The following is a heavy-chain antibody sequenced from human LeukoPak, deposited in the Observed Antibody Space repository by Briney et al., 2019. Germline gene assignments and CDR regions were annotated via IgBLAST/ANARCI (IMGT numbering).Heavy chain of an antibody. CDR3: ARDGDCSSDSCYFDH. Sequence: SETLSLTCTVSGGSISSSAYYWRWIRQHRGKGREWIGYIYYSGITYYNPSLKSRVTISVDTSKIQFSLNLSSVTAADPAVYYCARDGDCSSDSCYFDHWGQGILVTVSS. D-gene: IGHD2-2*01. CDR2: IYYSGIT. V-gene: IGHV4-31*03. J-gene: IGHJ4*02. CDR1: GGSISSSAYY.